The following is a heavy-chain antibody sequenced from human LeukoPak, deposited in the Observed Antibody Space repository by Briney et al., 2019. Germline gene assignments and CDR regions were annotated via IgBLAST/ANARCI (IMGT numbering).Heavy chain of an antibody. V-gene: IGHV1-2*02. J-gene: IGHJ4*02. Sequence: GASVKVSCKASGYTFTGYYMHWVRQAPGQGLEWMGWINPNSGGTNYAQKFQGRVTMTRDTSISTAYMELSGLRSDDTAVYYCARDGSGVMGATHDFDYWGQGTLVIVSS. CDR1: GYTFTGYY. CDR3: ARDGSGVMGATHDFDY. D-gene: IGHD1-26*01. CDR2: INPNSGGT.